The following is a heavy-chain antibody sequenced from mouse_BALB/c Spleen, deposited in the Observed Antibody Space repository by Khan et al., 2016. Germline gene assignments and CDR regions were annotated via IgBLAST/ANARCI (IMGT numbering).Heavy chain of an antibody. CDR1: GYTFTSYW. V-gene: IGHV1S81*02. Sequence: QVQLKQSGAELVKAGASVTMSCKASGYTFTSYWMHWVKQRLGQGLEWFAETNPTNGRTYYNEKFKSKATLTVDKSSSTAYMLLSGPTFEDSAVYYCARIKKIVATYFDYWGQGTTLTVSS. CDR3: ARIKKIVATYFDY. CDR2: TNPTNGRT. D-gene: IGHD1-1*01. J-gene: IGHJ2*01.